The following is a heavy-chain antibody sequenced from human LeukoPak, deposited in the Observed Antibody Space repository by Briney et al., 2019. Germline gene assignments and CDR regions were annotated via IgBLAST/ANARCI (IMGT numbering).Heavy chain of an antibody. CDR2: INHSGST. J-gene: IGHJ4*02. D-gene: IGHD6-13*01. CDR1: GGSFSGYY. CDR3: ARGSDTAAGLY. V-gene: IGHV4-34*01. Sequence: SETLSLTCAVYGGSFSGYYWSWIRQPPGKGLEWIGEINHSGSTNYNPSLKSRVSISVDSSKNQFSLKVSSVTAADTAVYYCARGSDTAAGLYWGQGTVVTVSS.